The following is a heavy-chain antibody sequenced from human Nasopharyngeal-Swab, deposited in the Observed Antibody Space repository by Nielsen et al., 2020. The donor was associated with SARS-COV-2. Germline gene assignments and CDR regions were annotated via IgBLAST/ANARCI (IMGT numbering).Heavy chain of an antibody. CDR1: GFTFSSYW. CDR2: ISSSSSYI. V-gene: IGHV3-21*01. J-gene: IGHJ3*02. CDR3: ARICPRPSCPDAFDI. D-gene: IGHD2-15*01. Sequence: GGSLRLSCAASGFTFSSYWMHWVRQAPGKGLEWVSSISSSSSYIYYADSVKGRFTISRDNAKNSLYLQMNSLRAEDTAVYYCARICPRPSCPDAFDIWGQGTMVTVSS.